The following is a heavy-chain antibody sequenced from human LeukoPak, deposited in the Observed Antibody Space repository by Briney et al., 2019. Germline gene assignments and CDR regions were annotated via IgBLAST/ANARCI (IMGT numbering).Heavy chain of an antibody. D-gene: IGHD5-18*01. V-gene: IGHV3-7*05. CDR3: ARCVAAIDY. CDR2: IKRDGSDK. Sequence: GGSLRLSCAASGFTFSSYWMTWVRQAPGKGLEWVANIKRDGSDKAYVDSVKGRFTISRDNAKNSLYLQMNSLRAEDTAVYYCARCVAAIDYWGQGTLVTVSS. J-gene: IGHJ4*02. CDR1: GFTFSSYW.